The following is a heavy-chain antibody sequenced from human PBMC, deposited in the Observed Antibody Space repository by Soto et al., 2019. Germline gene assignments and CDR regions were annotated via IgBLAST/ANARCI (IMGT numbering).Heavy chain of an antibody. J-gene: IGHJ1*01. Sequence: EVQLLQSGGGLVQPGGSLRLSCAASGFTFSTYAMAWVRQAPGKGLEWVSTVSGCGDHTYYADSVKGRSTISRDASKNTLDLQMDSLRVEDTAVYYCAKSGFADLEYWGQGALVTVSS. CDR3: AKSGFADLEY. D-gene: IGHD1-26*01. CDR2: VSGCGDHT. CDR1: GFTFSTYA. V-gene: IGHV3-23*01.